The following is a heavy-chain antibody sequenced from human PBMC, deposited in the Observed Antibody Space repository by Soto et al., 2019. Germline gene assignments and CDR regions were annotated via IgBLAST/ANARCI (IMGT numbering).Heavy chain of an antibody. CDR1: GGSISGYY. V-gene: IGHV4-59*01. CDR2: IYYRGST. D-gene: IGHD6-13*01. CDR3: ARQQLLPYYYALDV. Sequence: SETLSLTCTVSGGSISGYYWSWIRQPPGKGLEYIGYIYYRGSTNYNPSLKSRVTMSVDTSRNLFSLKVNSVTAADTAVYYCARQQLLPYYYALDVWGQGTTVTVSS. J-gene: IGHJ6*02.